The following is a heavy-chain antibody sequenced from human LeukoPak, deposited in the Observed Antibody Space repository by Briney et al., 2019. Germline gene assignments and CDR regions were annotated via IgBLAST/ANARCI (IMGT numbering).Heavy chain of an antibody. Sequence: GASVKVSCKASGYTFTSYGISWVRQAPGQGLEWMGWIGAYNGNTNYAQKLQGRVTMTTDTSTSTAYMELRSLRSDDTAVYYCARGPRPIMVRGGEDFDYWGQGTLVTVSS. V-gene: IGHV1-18*01. J-gene: IGHJ4*02. CDR2: IGAYNGNT. CDR1: GYTFTSYG. D-gene: IGHD3-10*01. CDR3: ARGPRPIMVRGGEDFDY.